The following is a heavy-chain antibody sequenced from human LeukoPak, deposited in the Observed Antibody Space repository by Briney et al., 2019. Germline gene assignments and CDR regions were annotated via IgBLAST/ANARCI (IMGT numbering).Heavy chain of an antibody. J-gene: IGHJ6*02. V-gene: IGHV1-2*04. CDR1: GYTFTGYY. CDR3: ARDRQEPYDFWSGFSIGYYGMDV. CDR2: INPNSGGT. Sequence: ASVKVSCKASGYTFTGYYMHWVRQAPGQGLEWMGWINPNSGGTNYAQKFQGWVTMTRDTSISTAYMELGRLRSDDTAVYYCARDRQEPYDFWSGFSIGYYGMDVWGQGTTVTVSS. D-gene: IGHD3-3*01.